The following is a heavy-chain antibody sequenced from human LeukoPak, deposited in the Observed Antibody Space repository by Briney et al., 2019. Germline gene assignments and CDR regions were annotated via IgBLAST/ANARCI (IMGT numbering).Heavy chain of an antibody. CDR1: GFTFSSYD. Sequence: PGGSLRLSCVASGFTFSSYDMHWVRHGTGKGLEWVSAIGTAYDTYYAGSVKGRFTISRENAENSLYLQMSSLRAGDTAVYYCARLLGYSYGNNAFDIWGQGTMVTVSS. D-gene: IGHD5-18*01. J-gene: IGHJ3*02. CDR2: IGTAYDT. V-gene: IGHV3-13*01. CDR3: ARLLGYSYGNNAFDI.